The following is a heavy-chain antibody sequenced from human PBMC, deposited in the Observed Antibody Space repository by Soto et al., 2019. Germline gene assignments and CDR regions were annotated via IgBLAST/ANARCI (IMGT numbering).Heavy chain of an antibody. V-gene: IGHV4-34*01. J-gene: IGHJ4*02. D-gene: IGHD1-26*01. Sequence: SETLSLTCAVYGGSFSGYYWSWIRQPPGKGLEWIGEINHSGSTNYNPSLKSRVTISVDTSKNQFSLKLSSVTAADTAVYYCARGQVRGRRGSYSYWGQGTLVTVSS. CDR1: GGSFSGYY. CDR3: ARGQVRGRRGSYSY. CDR2: INHSGST.